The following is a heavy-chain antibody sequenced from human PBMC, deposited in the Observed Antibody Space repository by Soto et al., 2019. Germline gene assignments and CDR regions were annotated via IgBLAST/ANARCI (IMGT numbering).Heavy chain of an antibody. CDR2: IYYSGTT. J-gene: IGHJ4*02. CDR1: GGSISTYY. D-gene: IGHD3-22*01. V-gene: IGHV4-59*01. Sequence: SETLSLTCTVSGGSISTYYWSWIRQSPGKGLEWIAYIYYSGTTNYNPSLKSRLTISVDTSKAQFSLKLSSVTAADTAVYYCARSISGYHYYFDYWGQGTLVTVSS. CDR3: ARSISGYHYYFDY.